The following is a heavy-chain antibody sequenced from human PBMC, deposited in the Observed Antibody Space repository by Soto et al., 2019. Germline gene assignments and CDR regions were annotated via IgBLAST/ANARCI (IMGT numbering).Heavy chain of an antibody. J-gene: IGHJ4*02. CDR1: VGSIISGGYY. CDR3: ARTGPTTGIDY. Sequence: QVQLQEAGPGLVKPSQTLSLTCTVSVGSIISGGYYWSWIRQHPGKGLEWIGYIYYSGSTYYNPSLTSRVTISVDTSKNQFSLKLSSVTAADTAVYYCARTGPTTGIDYWGQGTLVTVSS. V-gene: IGHV4-31*03. D-gene: IGHD4-4*01. CDR2: IYYSGST.